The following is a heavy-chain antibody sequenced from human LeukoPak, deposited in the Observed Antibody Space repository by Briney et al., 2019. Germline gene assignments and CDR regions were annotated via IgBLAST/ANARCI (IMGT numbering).Heavy chain of an antibody. CDR2: IGGRDDRT. CDR1: GFTFTGHT. CDR3: AKDPNPFYDFWSGYK. D-gene: IGHD3-3*01. J-gene: IGHJ4*02. Sequence: PGGSLRLSCAASGFTFTGHTMTWLRQAPGKGLEWVSIIGGRDDRTYYADSVKGRFTISRDNSKSILYLQMNSLRAEDTAVYYCAKDPNPFYDFWSGYKWGQGTLVTVSS. V-gene: IGHV3-23*01.